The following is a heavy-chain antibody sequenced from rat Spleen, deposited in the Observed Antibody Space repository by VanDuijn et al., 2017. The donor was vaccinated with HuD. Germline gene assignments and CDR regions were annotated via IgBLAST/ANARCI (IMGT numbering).Heavy chain of an antibody. CDR3: ARTYYYSGRGDYVMDA. V-gene: IGHV2-32*01. Sequence: QVQLKESGPGLVQPSQTLSLTCTVSGFSLTSYHVHWVRQPPGKGLEWMGVMWSDGDTSYNSALKSRLSISRDTSKSQVFLKMSSLQTEDTATYYGARTYYYSGRGDYVMDAWGQGASVTVSS. CDR2: MWSDGDT. D-gene: IGHD1-1*01. J-gene: IGHJ4*01. CDR1: GFSLTSYH.